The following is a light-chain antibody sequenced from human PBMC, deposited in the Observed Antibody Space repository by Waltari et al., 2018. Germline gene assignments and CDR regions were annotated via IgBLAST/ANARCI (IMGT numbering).Light chain of an antibody. CDR3: SSYAGITNWV. J-gene: IGLJ3*02. CDR1: SSDVGGYNY. V-gene: IGLV2-8*01. Sequence: QSALTQPPSASGSPGQSVTISCTGTSSDVGGYNYVSWYQQYPGKAPEFIIYEVSRRHSGVPDRFPGSKSGNTASLTVSGLQAEDEADYYCSSYAGITNWVFGGGTKLTVL. CDR2: EVS.